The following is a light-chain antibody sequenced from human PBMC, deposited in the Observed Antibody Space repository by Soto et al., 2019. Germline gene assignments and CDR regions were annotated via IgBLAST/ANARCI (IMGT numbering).Light chain of an antibody. CDR1: SSDVGGYVF. CDR2: EVN. J-gene: IGLJ3*02. V-gene: IGLV2-14*01. CDR3: TSYTNTGTLV. Sequence: QSALTQPASVSGSPGQSITISCTGTSSDVGGYVFVSWYQQYPGTAPQLLIYEVNNRPSGISNRFSGSKSGNTASLTISGLQADDEADYYCTSYTNTGTLVFGGGTKLTVL.